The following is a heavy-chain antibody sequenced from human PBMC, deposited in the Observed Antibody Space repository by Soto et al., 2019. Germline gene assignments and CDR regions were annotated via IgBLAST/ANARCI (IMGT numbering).Heavy chain of an antibody. CDR2: IIPIFGTA. D-gene: IGHD6-13*01. Sequence: GASVKVSCKASGGTFSSYAISWVRQAPGQGLEWMGGIIPIFGTANYAQKFQGRVTITADESTSTAYMELSSLRSEDAAVYYCASPGIAAAGTKFVAFDIWGQGTMVAVS. CDR3: ASPGIAAAGTKFVAFDI. V-gene: IGHV1-69*13. CDR1: GGTFSSYA. J-gene: IGHJ3*02.